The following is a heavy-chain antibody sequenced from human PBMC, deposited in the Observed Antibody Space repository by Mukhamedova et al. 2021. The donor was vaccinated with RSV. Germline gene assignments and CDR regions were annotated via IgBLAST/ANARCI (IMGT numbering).Heavy chain of an antibody. D-gene: IGHD6-19*01. CDR2: ISDIGGST. V-gene: IGHV3-64*01. J-gene: IGHJ2*01. CDR1: STWA. Sequence: STWAMYWVRQAPGKGLEYVSGISDIGGSTYYANSVKGRFTISRDNSKNTLYLQMGSLRAEDMAVYYCARDIASWLNWYFDLWGRGPLVT. CDR3: ARDIASWLNWYFDL.